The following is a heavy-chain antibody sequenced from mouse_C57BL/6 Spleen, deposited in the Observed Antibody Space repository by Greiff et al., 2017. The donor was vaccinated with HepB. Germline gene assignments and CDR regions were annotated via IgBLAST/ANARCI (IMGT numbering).Heavy chain of an antibody. CDR2: IWSGGST. D-gene: IGHD1-1*01. Sequence: VQRVESGPGLVQPSQSLSITCTVSGFSLTSYGVHWVRQSPGKGLEWLGVIWSGGSTDYNAAFISRLSISKDNSKSQVFFKMNSLQADDTAIYYCARGTTVVGGFAYWGQGTLVTVSA. V-gene: IGHV2-2*01. CDR3: ARGTTVVGGFAY. CDR1: GFSLTSYG. J-gene: IGHJ3*01.